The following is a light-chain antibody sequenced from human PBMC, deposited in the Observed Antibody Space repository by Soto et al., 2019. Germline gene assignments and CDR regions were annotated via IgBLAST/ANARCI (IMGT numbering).Light chain of an antibody. CDR2: GAS. V-gene: IGKV3-15*01. Sequence: EIVMTQSPATLSVSPGERATLSCRASQSVSSNLAWYQQKPGQAPRLLTYGASTRATGIPARFSGSGSGTEFTLTISSLQSEDFAVYYCQQYNNFWTFGQGTKVEIK. CDR1: QSVSSN. J-gene: IGKJ1*01. CDR3: QQYNNFWT.